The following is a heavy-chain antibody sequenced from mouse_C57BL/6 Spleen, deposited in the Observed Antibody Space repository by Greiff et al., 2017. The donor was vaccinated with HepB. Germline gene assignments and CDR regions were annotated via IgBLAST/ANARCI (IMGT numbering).Heavy chain of an antibody. J-gene: IGHJ3*01. CDR3: ARGHYYGSSYWFAY. CDR2: INYDGSST. Sequence: DVHLVESEGGLVQPGSSMKLSCTASGFTFSDYYMAWVRQVPEKGLEWVANINYDGSSTYYLDSLKSRFIISRDNAKNILYLQMSSLKSEDTATYYCARGHYYGSSYWFAYWGQGTLVTVSA. D-gene: IGHD1-1*01. CDR1: GFTFSDYY. V-gene: IGHV5-16*01.